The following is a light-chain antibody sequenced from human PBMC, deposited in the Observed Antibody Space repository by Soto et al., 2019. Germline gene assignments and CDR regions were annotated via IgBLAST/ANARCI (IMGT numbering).Light chain of an antibody. Sequence: QSVLTQPPSVSGAPVQRVTISCTGSSSNIGAGYDVHWYQQLPGTAPKLLIYGNSNRPSGVPDRFSGSKSGTSASLAITGLQAEDEADYYCQSYDSSLSGSHVVFGGGTKLTV. J-gene: IGLJ2*01. V-gene: IGLV1-40*01. CDR3: QSYDSSLSGSHVV. CDR1: SSNIGAGYD. CDR2: GNS.